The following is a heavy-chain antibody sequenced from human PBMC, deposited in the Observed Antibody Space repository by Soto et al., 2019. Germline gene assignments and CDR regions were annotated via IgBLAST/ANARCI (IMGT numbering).Heavy chain of an antibody. D-gene: IGHD1-20*01. CDR1: GGTFSTSA. CDR2: FMPIFRTP. Sequence: QVQLEQSGAEVKKPGSSVKVSCKASGGTFSTSAISWVRQAPGQGLEWMGGFMPIFRTPDYAQKFQGRVTITPDESTSTAYMELSGLRSDDTAVYYCARYKDRQQLGVNYYYMLDVWGQGTTVTVSS. V-gene: IGHV1-69*13. J-gene: IGHJ6*02. CDR3: ARYKDRQQLGVNYYYMLDV.